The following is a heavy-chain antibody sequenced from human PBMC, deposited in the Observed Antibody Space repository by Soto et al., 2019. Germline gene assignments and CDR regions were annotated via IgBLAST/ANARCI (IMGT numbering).Heavy chain of an antibody. CDR2: IYSDGKT. V-gene: IGHV3-53*01. CDR1: GITVSTNY. CDR3: ARDGGGGYYDSSGYMGV. D-gene: IGHD3-22*01. Sequence: PGGSLRLSCAASGITVSTNYMSWVRQAPGKGLEWVSVIYSDGKTFYADSVKGRFTISRDNSQNTVSLQMNSLRADDTAGYYCARDGGGGYYDSSGYMGVWGQGTLVTVSS. J-gene: IGHJ4*02.